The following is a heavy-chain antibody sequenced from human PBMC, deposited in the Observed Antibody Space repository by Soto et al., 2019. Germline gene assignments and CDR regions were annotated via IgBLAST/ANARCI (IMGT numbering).Heavy chain of an antibody. Sequence: PGGSLRLSCAASGFTFSSYGMHWVRQAPGKGLEWVAVISYDGSNKYYADSVKGRFTISRDNSKNTLYLQMNSLRAEDTAVYYCAKGPEYYYYCNGYHRYGLAFPAQRTTDP. CDR2: ISYDGSNK. V-gene: IGHV3-30*18. D-gene: IGHD3-22*01. CDR1: GFTFSSYG. J-gene: IGHJ5*02. CDR3: AKGPEYYYYCNGYHRYGLAFPAQRTTDP.